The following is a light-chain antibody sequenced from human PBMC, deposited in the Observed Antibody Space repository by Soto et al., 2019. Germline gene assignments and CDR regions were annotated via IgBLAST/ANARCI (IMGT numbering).Light chain of an antibody. J-gene: IGKJ3*01. CDR2: AAS. V-gene: IGKV1-27*01. Sequence: DIPMTQSPSSLSASVGDRVTITCRASQDINNYLAWYQQKPGKPPKLLIYAASTLQSRVPSRFSGGGSGTDYTLTINSLEPEDVASYYCQRYNNGPPVTFGPGTKV. CDR1: QDINNY. CDR3: QRYNNGPPVT.